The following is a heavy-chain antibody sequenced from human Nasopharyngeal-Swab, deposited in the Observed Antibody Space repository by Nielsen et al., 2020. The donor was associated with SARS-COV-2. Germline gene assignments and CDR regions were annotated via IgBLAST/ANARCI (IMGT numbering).Heavy chain of an antibody. CDR3: ASDSRY. V-gene: IGHV3-21*01. CDR2: ISSSGSYM. J-gene: IGHJ4*02. Sequence: GGSLRLSCAASGFTFSDYTMNWVRQAPGQGLEWVSPISSSGSYMYYTDSVKGRFTMSRDNAKNSLYLQMNSLRAEDTAVYYCASDSRYWGQGTLVTVSS. CDR1: GFTFSDYT. D-gene: IGHD2-2*01.